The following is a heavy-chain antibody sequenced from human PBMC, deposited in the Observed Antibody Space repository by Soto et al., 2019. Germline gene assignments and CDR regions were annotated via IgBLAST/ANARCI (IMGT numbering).Heavy chain of an antibody. CDR2: IYPYLSS. CDR3: AREKVGTTFFDN. J-gene: IGHJ4*02. Sequence: RQTPGKGLQWCGSIYPYLSSYHSPYLESRLTLSIVTSKHQFSRKLASVTAADTALYYCAREKVGTTFFDNWGQGTQVT. V-gene: IGHV4-38-2*02. D-gene: IGHD1-1*01.